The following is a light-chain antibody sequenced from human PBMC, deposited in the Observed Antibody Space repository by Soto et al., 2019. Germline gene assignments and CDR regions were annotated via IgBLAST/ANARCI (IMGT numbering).Light chain of an antibody. Sequence: QCERTRPASAYGSPRQSVTISCTGTSSDVGGHNFVSWYQQHPGKAPKFLIYEVSKRPSGVPDRFSGSKSGITASLTVSGLQADDEAYYYCSAYAGNNTPVIFGGGTKVTVL. CDR3: SAYAGNNTPVI. V-gene: IGLV2-8*01. J-gene: IGLJ2*01. CDR2: EVS. CDR1: SSDVGGHNF.